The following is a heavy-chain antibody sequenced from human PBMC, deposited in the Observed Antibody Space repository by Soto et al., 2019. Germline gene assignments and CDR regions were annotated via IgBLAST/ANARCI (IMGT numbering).Heavy chain of an antibody. CDR1: GYTFTSYA. Sequence: QVQLVQSGAEVKKPGASVKVSCKASGYTFTSYAMHWVRLAPGQRLEWMGWINAGNGNTKYSQKFQVRVTITKDTSATTAYMELSSLRSEDTAVYYCARDLGGWPDYWGQGTLVTVSS. CDR3: ARDLGGWPDY. J-gene: IGHJ4*02. D-gene: IGHD2-15*01. CDR2: INAGNGNT. V-gene: IGHV1-3*01.